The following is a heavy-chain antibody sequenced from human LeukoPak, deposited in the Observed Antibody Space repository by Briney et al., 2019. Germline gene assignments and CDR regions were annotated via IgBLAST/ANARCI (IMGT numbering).Heavy chain of an antibody. J-gene: IGHJ4*02. CDR3: AKESAYDFWSGYHRFDY. Sequence: GGSLRLSCAASGFTFSSYAMSWDRQAPGKGLEWVSAVSGSGGSTYYADSVKGRFTISRDNSKNTLYLQMNSLRAEDTAVYYCAKESAYDFWSGYHRFDYWGQGTLVTVSS. D-gene: IGHD3-3*01. CDR2: VSGSGGST. CDR1: GFTFSSYA. V-gene: IGHV3-23*01.